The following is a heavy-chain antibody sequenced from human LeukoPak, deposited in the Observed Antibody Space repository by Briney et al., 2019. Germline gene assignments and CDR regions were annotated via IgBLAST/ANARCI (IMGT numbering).Heavy chain of an antibody. D-gene: IGHD3-10*01. J-gene: IGHJ6*01. CDR2: IYPGDSDT. V-gene: IGHV5-51*01. CDR1: GYRFTMYW. CDR3: ARHMGSYYYGMDV. Sequence: GESLKISCKGLGYRFTMYWIGWVRQMPGKGLEWMAIIYPGDSDTRYSPSFQGQVTITADKSTSTTYLQWNSLKASDTAMYYCARHMGSYYYGMDVWGPGTTVTVSS.